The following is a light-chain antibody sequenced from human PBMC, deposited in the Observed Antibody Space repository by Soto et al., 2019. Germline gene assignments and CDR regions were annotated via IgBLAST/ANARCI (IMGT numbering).Light chain of an antibody. CDR3: VQRSTWPWT. CDR1: QSVSSY. V-gene: IGKV3-11*01. Sequence: EIVLTQSPDTLSLSPGERATLSCRASQSVSSYLAWYQQKPGQALRLLIYDTFKRATGIPARFSGSGSGTDFTITISSLEPEDFAVYYCVQRSTWPWTVGQGSKVEI. CDR2: DTF. J-gene: IGKJ1*01.